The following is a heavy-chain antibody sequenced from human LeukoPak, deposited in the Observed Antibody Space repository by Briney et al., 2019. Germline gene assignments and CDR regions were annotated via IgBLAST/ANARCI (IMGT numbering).Heavy chain of an antibody. CDR1: GFTFSSYS. J-gene: IGHJ4*02. Sequence: GGSLRLSCAASGFTFSSYSMNWVRQAPGKGLEWVSSISGSSSYIYYADSVKGRFTISRDNAKNSLYLQMNSLRAEDTAVYYCARDYYDSSGYLRSFDYWGQGTLVTVSS. D-gene: IGHD3-22*01. CDR3: ARDYYDSSGYLRSFDY. CDR2: ISGSSSYI. V-gene: IGHV3-21*01.